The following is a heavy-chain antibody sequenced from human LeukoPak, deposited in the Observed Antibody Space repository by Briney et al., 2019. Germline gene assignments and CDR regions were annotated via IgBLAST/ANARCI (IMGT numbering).Heavy chain of an antibody. CDR1: GYTFTGYY. Sequence: GASVKVSCKASGYTFTGYYMHWVRQAPGQGLEWMGWINPHSGDANYAQKFQGRVTMTRDTSISTAYMELSRLRSDDTAVYYCARDQVGRFLEWLPPDWFDPWGQGTLVTVSS. CDR2: INPHSGDA. J-gene: IGHJ5*02. D-gene: IGHD3-3*01. CDR3: ARDQVGRFLEWLPPDWFDP. V-gene: IGHV1-2*02.